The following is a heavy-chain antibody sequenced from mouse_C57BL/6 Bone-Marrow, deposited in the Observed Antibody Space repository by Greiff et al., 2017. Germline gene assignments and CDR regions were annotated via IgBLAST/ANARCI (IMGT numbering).Heavy chain of an antibody. Sequence: ESGRGLVKPSQSLSLTCSVTGYSITRGYYWNCIRAFPGHKLEWMCYISYTGSNNYTPSLKNRISITRDPSKNQFFLKLNSVTTEDTATYYCAGGATAPWYFDVWGTGATVTVAS. CDR3: AGGATAPWYFDV. CDR1: GYSITRGYY. CDR2: ISYTGSN. V-gene: IGHV3-6*01. J-gene: IGHJ1*03. D-gene: IGHD1-2*01.